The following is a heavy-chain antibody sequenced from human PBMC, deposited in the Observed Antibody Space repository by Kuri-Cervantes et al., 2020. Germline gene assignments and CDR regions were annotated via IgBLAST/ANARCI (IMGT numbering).Heavy chain of an antibody. V-gene: IGHV4-39*07. CDR1: SGSISSSNYY. J-gene: IGHJ5*02. CDR2: VYYSGDT. CDR3: ARALYYNFWSGYYTVDWFDP. D-gene: IGHD3-3*01. Sequence: SETLSLTCTVSSGSISSSNYYWGWIRQPPGKGLEWIGSVYYSGDTYFNPSLKSRVTISLDTSKNHFSLKLSSVTAADTAVYYCARALYYNFWSGYYTVDWFDPWGQGTLVTVSS.